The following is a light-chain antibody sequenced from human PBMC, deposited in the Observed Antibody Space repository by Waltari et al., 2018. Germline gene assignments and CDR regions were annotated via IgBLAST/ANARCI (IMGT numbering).Light chain of an antibody. CDR1: QSVSRA. CDR3: QHYLRLPVT. V-gene: IGKV3-20*01. J-gene: IGKJ1*01. CDR2: GAS. Sequence: EIVLTQSPGTLSLSLGERATLSCRASQSVSRALTWYKQKPGQAPRLLFYGASTRATVIPDRFSGSGSGTDFSLTISRLEPDDFAVYYCQHYLRLPVTFGQGTTVEI.